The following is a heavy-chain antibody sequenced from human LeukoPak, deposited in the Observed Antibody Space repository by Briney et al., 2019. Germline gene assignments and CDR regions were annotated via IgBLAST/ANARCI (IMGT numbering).Heavy chain of an antibody. CDR1: GFSFSSYC. CDR3: ARDREGSGWTGVDAFDF. Sequence: GGSLRLSCAASGFSFSSYCMCWVRQTPGKGLVWVSRINHNGSLTSYADSVKGRSTISRDNNKNILYLQMNSLRAEDTAVYFCARDREGSGWTGVDAFDFWGQGTTVTVSS. D-gene: IGHD6-19*01. J-gene: IGHJ3*01. V-gene: IGHV3-74*01. CDR2: INHNGSLT.